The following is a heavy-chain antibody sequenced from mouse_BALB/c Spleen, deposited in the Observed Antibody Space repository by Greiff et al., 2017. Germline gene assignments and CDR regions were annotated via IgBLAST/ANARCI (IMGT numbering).Heavy chain of an antibody. CDR2: IDPYNGGT. Sequence: EVQVVESGPELVKPGASVKVSCKASGYAFTSYNMYWVKQSHGKSLEWIGYIDPYNGGTSYNQKFKGKATLTVDKSSSSAYMHLNSLTSEDSAVYYCARGGNYLFAYWGQGTLVTVSA. V-gene: IGHV1S135*01. CDR3: ARGGNYLFAY. D-gene: IGHD2-1*01. J-gene: IGHJ3*01. CDR1: GYAFTSYN.